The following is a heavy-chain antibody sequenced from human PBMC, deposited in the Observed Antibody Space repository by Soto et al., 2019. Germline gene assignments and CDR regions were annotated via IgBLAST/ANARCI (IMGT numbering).Heavy chain of an antibody. V-gene: IGHV3-72*01. Sequence: EVQLVESGGGLVQPGGSLRLSCAVSGFTFSDHYMDWVRQAPGEGLEWVGRTRNKANSYTTEYAASVKGRFIISRDNSKNSLYLQMNSLKTADTAVYYCVRVSTGYYYDFWGQGTLVTVSS. CDR1: GFTFSDHY. CDR2: TRNKANSYTT. D-gene: IGHD3-22*01. CDR3: VRVSTGYYYDF. J-gene: IGHJ4*02.